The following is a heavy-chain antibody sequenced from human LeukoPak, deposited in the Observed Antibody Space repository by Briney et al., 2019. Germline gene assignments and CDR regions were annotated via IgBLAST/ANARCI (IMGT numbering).Heavy chain of an antibody. J-gene: IGHJ4*02. D-gene: IGHD3-22*01. V-gene: IGHV3-33*01. CDR3: ARGHSSGYPGVDY. CDR1: GFTFSSCG. CDR2: IWYDGSNK. Sequence: PGGSLRLSCAASGFTFSSCGMHWVRQAPGKGLEWVAVIWYDGSNKYYADSVKGRFTISRDNSKNTLYLQMNSLRAEDTAVYYCARGHSSGYPGVDYWGQGTLVTVSS.